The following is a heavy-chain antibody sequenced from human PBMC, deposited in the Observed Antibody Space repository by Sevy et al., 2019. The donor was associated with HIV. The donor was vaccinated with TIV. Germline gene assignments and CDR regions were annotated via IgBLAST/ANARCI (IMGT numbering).Heavy chain of an antibody. D-gene: IGHD2-15*01. CDR1: GFNFRTYS. J-gene: IGHJ3*02. CDR3: GRAQGYCVVERCYGGSVNAFDI. V-gene: IGHV3-21*04. CDR2: ISDDSRYI. Sequence: GGSLRLSCAASGFNFRTYSMNWVRQAPGKGLEWLSSISDDSRYIYYSDSVKGRFTISRANAKNLLFLQMNNLRVEDTAFYYCGRAQGYCVVERCYGGSVNAFDIWGQGTMVTVSS.